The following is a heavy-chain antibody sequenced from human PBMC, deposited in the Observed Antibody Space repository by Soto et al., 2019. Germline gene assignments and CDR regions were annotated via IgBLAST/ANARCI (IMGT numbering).Heavy chain of an antibody. CDR1: GFSVSTHV. CDR2: LWYDGSRE. Sequence: QVQLVESGGGVVQPGRSLRLSCTASGFSVSTHVIHWVRQAPGKGLEWVAVLWYDGSREYYAESVKGRFTISRDNSKNTRYLQMNSLRAEDTAVYYCARVPRYDTWYFDYWGQGTLATVSS. CDR3: ARVPRYDTWYFDY. D-gene: IGHD3-22*01. J-gene: IGHJ4*02. V-gene: IGHV3-33*01.